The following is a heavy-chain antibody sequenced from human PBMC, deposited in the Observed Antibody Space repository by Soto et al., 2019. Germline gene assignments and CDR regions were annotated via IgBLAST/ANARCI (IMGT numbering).Heavy chain of an antibody. V-gene: IGHV1-69*01. CDR1: GGTFSSDV. J-gene: IGHJ4*02. D-gene: IGHD3-10*01. CDR2: IIPIFRTT. Sequence: QVQLVQSGAEVKKPGSSMKVSCKASGGTFSSDVISWVRQAPGQGLEWMGGIIPIFRTTHYAQKFQGRVTVATDESSSTAYLELSSLRSEDTAIYYCTPGTLYGSGVVNYWGQGALITVSS. CDR3: TPGTLYGSGVVNY.